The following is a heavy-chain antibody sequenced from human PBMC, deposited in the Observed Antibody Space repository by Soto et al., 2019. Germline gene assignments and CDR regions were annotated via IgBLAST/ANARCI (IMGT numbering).Heavy chain of an antibody. V-gene: IGHV3-43*01. Sequence: GGSLRLSCAASGFTFDDYTMHWVRQAPGKGLEWVSLISWDGGSTYYADSVKGRFTISRDNSKNPLYLQMNSLRTEDTALYYCAKDIYSSSWYGIDYWGQGTLVTVSS. CDR2: ISWDGGST. CDR3: AKDIYSSSWYGIDY. CDR1: GFTFDDYT. J-gene: IGHJ4*02. D-gene: IGHD6-13*01.